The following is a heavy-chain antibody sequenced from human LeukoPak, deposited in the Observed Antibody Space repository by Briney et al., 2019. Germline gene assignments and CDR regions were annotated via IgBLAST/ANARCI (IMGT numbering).Heavy chain of an antibody. Sequence: GGSLRLSCAASGFFFSVSAMAWVRQAPGKGLEWVSTTTGLGDNTHYADSVKGRFTISRDNSKNTLYLQMNSLRAEDTAVYYCAKAKRFGELLSAYWGQGTLVTVSS. V-gene: IGHV3-23*01. D-gene: IGHD3-10*01. J-gene: IGHJ4*02. CDR3: AKAKRFGELLSAY. CDR1: GFFFSVSA. CDR2: TTGLGDNT.